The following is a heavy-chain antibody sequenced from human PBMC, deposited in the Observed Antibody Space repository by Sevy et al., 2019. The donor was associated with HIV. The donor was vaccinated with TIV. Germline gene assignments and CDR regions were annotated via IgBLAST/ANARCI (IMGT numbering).Heavy chain of an antibody. CDR2: IRYDGSNK. Sequence: GGSLRLSCAASRFSFNGYGMHWVRQAPGKGLEWMAFIRYDGSNKYYADSVKGRFTISRDDSMNTLYLQMNSLRAEDMARYYGARGTTAFCTGGVCFNWFDPWGQGTLVTVSS. CDR3: ARGTTAFCTGGVCFNWFDP. J-gene: IGHJ5*02. CDR1: RFSFNGYG. V-gene: IGHV3-30*02. D-gene: IGHD2-8*02.